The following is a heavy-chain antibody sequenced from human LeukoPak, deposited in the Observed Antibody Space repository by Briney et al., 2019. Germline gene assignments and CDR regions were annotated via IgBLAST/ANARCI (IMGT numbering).Heavy chain of an antibody. CDR1: GYSFTAHH. CDR2: IVPRSGDT. J-gene: IGHJ4*02. Sequence: ASVTVSCKPSGYSFTAHHIHWMRQAPGQGLEWVGWIVPRSGDTNYAQRFQGRVTMTRDTSISTVYMELSGLTSDVTAVDYCAVSIQAASIPAFDYWGQGAPVTVSS. CDR3: AVSIQAASIPAFDY. V-gene: IGHV1-2*02. D-gene: IGHD6-25*01.